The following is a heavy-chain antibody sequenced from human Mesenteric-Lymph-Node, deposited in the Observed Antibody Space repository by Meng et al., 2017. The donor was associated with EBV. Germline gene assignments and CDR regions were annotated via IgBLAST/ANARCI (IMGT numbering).Heavy chain of an antibody. CDR2: IYYRGST. Sequence: QVQPEESGPGLVEPSASVSLPCHGSGASFSRGCFYWGWIRQPPGKGLEWIGSIYYRGSTYYNPSLRSRVTISVDTSKNHFSLKLSSVTAADTAMYYCVSYDYGNYVSFDSWGQGILVTVSS. V-gene: IGHV4-39*01. J-gene: IGHJ4*02. D-gene: IGHD4-11*01. CDR3: VSYDYGNYVSFDS. CDR1: GASFSRGCFY.